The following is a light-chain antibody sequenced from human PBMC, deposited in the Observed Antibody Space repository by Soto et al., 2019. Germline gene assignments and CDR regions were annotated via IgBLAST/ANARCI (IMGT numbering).Light chain of an antibody. Sequence: DIQMTQSPSSVSASIGDRVTITCRASQGISSWLAWYQHKPGEAPKLLIYAASSLHSGVPSRFSGSGSATDFTLTISSLQPEDFATYYCQQANIFPRTFGQGTKVEIK. CDR2: AAS. J-gene: IGKJ1*01. CDR1: QGISSW. CDR3: QQANIFPRT. V-gene: IGKV1D-12*01.